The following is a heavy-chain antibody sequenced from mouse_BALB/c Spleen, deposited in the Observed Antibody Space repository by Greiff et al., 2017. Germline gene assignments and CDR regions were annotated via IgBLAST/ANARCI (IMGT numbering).Heavy chain of an antibody. CDR1: GFTFSSYA. Sequence: EVQVVESGGGLVKPGGSLKLSCAASGFTFSSYAMSWVRQTPEKRLEWVATISSGSSYTNYPNSVKGRFPISRDNAKNTLYLQMSSLRSEDTAMYYCARLDKVLDYWGQGTTLTVSS. CDR2: ISSGSSYT. J-gene: IGHJ2*01. D-gene: IGHD2-14*01. V-gene: IGHV5-9-3*01. CDR3: ARLDKVLDY.